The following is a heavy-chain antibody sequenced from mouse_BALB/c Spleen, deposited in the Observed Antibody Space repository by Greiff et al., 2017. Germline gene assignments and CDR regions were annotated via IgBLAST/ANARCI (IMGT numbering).Heavy chain of an antibody. CDR1: GYSFTSYW. CDR3: TLITTATHYYAMDY. CDR2: IYPGNSDT. Sequence: EVQLQQSGTVLARPGASVKMSCKASGYSFTSYWMHWVKQRPGQGLEWIGAIYPGNSDTSYNQKFKGKAKLTAVTSASTAYMELSSLTNEDSAVYYCTLITTATHYYAMDYWGQGTSVTVSS. V-gene: IGHV1-5*01. J-gene: IGHJ4*01. D-gene: IGHD1-2*01.